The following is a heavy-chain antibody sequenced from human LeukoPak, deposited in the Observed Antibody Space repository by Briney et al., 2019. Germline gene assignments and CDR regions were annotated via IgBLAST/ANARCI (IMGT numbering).Heavy chain of an antibody. CDR1: GGSISSYY. J-gene: IGHJ3*02. CDR3: ARGGSGISNAFDI. Sequence: SETLSLTCSVSGGSISSYYWSWIRQPPGKGLEWIGYLYYSGSTNSNPSLKSRVTMSVETSKNQFSLKLRSVTAADTAVYYCARGGSGISNAFDIWGQGTMVTVSS. V-gene: IGHV4-59*01. CDR2: LYYSGST. D-gene: IGHD3-10*01.